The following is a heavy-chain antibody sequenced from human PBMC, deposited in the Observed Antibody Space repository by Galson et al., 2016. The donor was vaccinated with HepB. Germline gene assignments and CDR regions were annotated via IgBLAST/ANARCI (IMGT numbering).Heavy chain of an antibody. V-gene: IGHV3-30*18. CDR1: GFTFRNYG. D-gene: IGHD3-10*01. J-gene: IGHJ4*02. CDR3: AKGRDYLLREIDY. Sequence: SLRLSCAASGFTFRNYGMHWVRQAPGKGLEWVAVISYDGSSKYYADSVKGRFTISRDNSKNTLYLQMNSLRAEDTAVYYCAKGRDYLLREIDYWGQGTLVTVSS. CDR2: ISYDGSSK.